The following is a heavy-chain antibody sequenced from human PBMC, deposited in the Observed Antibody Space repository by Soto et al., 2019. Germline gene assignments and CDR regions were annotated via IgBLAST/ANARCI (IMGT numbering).Heavy chain of an antibody. Sequence: ASAKVSCTASGYTFTSYAMHWVRQAPGQRLEWMGWINAGNGNTKYSQKFQGRVTITRDTSASTAYMELSSLRSEDTAVYYCARDWWTRAPSGWYRPNQVYYYYYGMDVWGQGTTVTVSS. CDR1: GYTFTSYA. CDR2: INAGNGNT. CDR3: ARDWWTRAPSGWYRPNQVYYYYYGMDV. D-gene: IGHD6-19*01. V-gene: IGHV1-3*01. J-gene: IGHJ6*02.